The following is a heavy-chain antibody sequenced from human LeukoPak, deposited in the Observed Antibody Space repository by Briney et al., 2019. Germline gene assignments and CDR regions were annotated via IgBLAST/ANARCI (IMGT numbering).Heavy chain of an antibody. J-gene: IGHJ5*02. D-gene: IGHD2-2*01. CDR2: ISWNSGSI. Sequence: PGRSLRLSCAASGFTFDDYAMHWVRQAPGKGLEWVSGISWNSGSIGYADSVKGRFTISRDNAKNSLYLQMNSLRAEDTALYYCARGKGSPAYSWFDPWGQGTLVTVSS. CDR1: GFTFDDYA. CDR3: ARGKGSPAYSWFDP. V-gene: IGHV3-9*01.